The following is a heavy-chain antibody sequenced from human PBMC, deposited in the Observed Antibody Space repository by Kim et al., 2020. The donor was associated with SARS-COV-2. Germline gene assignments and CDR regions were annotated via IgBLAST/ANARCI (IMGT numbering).Heavy chain of an antibody. V-gene: IGHV4-34*01. CDR3: ARCGVKRYSNYAGNWFDP. Sequence: SETLSLTCAVYGGSFSGYYWSWIRQPPGKGLEWIGEINHSGSTNYNPSLKSRVTISVDTSKNQFSLKLSSVTAADTAVYYCARCGVKRYSNYAGNWFDPWGHGTLVTVSS. J-gene: IGHJ5*02. CDR2: INHSGST. D-gene: IGHD4-4*01. CDR1: GGSFSGYY.